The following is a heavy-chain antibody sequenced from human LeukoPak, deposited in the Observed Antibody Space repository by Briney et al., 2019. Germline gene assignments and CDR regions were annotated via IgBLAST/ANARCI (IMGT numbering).Heavy chain of an antibody. Sequence: ASVKVSCKASGYTFTNYGITWVRQAPGQGLEWMGWISGYNGHTNYAQKLQGRVTMTTDTSTSTAYMELWSLRPDDTAMYYCARMMTPRLYYDSSGYYYGAFDIWGQGTMVTVSS. CDR2: ISGYNGHT. J-gene: IGHJ3*02. V-gene: IGHV1-18*01. CDR3: ARMMTPRLYYDSSGYYYGAFDI. CDR1: GYTFTNYG. D-gene: IGHD3-22*01.